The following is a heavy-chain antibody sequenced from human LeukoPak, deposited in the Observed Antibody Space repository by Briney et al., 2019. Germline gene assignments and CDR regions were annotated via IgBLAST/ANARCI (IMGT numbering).Heavy chain of an antibody. CDR1: GYTFTGYY. CDR3: ARDQESDYYDSSGYYFWFDP. V-gene: IGHV1-2*02. D-gene: IGHD3-22*01. J-gene: IGHJ5*02. CDR2: INPNSGGT. Sequence: ASVKVSCKASGYTFTGYYVHWVRQAPGQGLEWMGWINPNSGGTNYAQKFQGRVTMTRDTSISTAYMELSRLRSDDTAVYYCARDQESDYYDSSGYYFWFDPWGQGTLVTVSS.